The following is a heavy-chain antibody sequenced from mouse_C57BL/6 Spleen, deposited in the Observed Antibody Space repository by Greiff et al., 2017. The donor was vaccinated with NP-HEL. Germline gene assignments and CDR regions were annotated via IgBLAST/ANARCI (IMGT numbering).Heavy chain of an antibody. CDR3: ARDNAGDAMDY. J-gene: IGHJ4*01. CDR1: GFTFSSYA. Sequence: EVKLVESGGGLVKPGGSLKLSCAASGFTFSSYAMSWVRQTPEKRLEWVATISDGGSYTYYPANVKGRFTISRDNAKNNRYLQMSHLKSEDTAMYYCARDNAGDAMDYWGQGTSVTVSS. V-gene: IGHV5-4*01. D-gene: IGHD4-1*01. CDR2: ISDGGSYT.